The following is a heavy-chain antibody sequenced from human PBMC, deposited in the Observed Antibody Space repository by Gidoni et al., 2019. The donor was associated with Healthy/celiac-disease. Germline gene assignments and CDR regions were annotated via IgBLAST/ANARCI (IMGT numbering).Heavy chain of an antibody. CDR2: ISGSGGST. J-gene: IGHJ4*02. V-gene: IGHV3-23*01. D-gene: IGHD4-17*01. CDR3: AKSGDYSGFARD. CDR1: GFTFSSYA. Sequence: EVQLLESGGGLVQPGGSLRLSCAASGFTFSSYAMSWVRQAPGKGLEWVSAISGSGGSTYYADAVKGRFTISRDNSKNTLYLQMNSLRAEDTAVYYCAKSGDYSGFARDWGQGTLVTVSS.